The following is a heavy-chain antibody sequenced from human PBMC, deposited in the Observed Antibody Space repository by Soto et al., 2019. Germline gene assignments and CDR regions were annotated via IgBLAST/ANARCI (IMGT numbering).Heavy chain of an antibody. CDR1: GYTLTELS. D-gene: IGHD3-22*01. CDR3: ATDLPNYYDSSGYYSFDY. Sequence: ASVKVSCKVSGYTLTELSMHWVRQAPGKGLEWMGGFDPEDGETIYAQKFQGRVTMTEDTSTDTAYMELSSLRSEDTAVYYCATDLPNYYDSSGYYSFDYWGQGTLVTVSS. CDR2: FDPEDGET. J-gene: IGHJ4*02. V-gene: IGHV1-24*01.